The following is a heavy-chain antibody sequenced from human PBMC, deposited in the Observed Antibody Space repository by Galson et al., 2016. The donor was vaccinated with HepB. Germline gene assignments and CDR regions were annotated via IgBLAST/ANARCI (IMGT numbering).Heavy chain of an antibody. V-gene: IGHV3-23*01. J-gene: IGHJ4*02. Sequence: SLRLSCAASGFTFNSYAMNWVRQAAGKGLEWVSLISGGGGNRHYADSVKGRFTISRDNSENTVYLQMNSLRAEDTAVYYCPKDTNPGGYAPHDWGQGTLVSVSS. CDR2: ISGGGGNR. D-gene: IGHD2-2*01. CDR3: PKDTNPGGYAPHD. CDR1: GFTFNSYA.